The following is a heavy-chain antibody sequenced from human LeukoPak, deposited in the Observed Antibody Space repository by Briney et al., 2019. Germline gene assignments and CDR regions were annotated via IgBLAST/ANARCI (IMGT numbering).Heavy chain of an antibody. V-gene: IGHV3-7*01. J-gene: IGHJ4*02. CDR3: ARYNWNYYFDY. CDR1: GFTFSRYW. Sequence: VGALRHSCAASGFTFSRYWMNWVRQAPGKGLEWVAHIKQDGSEKYYVDPVNGRFTISRDNTKNSLYLQMNSLRAEDTAVYYCARYNWNYYFDYWGQGTLVTVSS. D-gene: IGHD1-7*01. CDR2: IKQDGSEK.